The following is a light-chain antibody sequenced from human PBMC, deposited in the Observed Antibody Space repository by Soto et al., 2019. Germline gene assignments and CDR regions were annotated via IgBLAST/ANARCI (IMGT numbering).Light chain of an antibody. CDR3: QHSYNMPIA. J-gene: IGKJ5*01. V-gene: IGKV4-1*01. CDR1: QNILYSTNNKNY. Sequence: DIVMTQSPDSLAVSLGERATINCKSSQNILYSTNNKNYMGWYQHKPGRAPRLLIYAASTLQSGVPSRFTGSGSGTEFTLTITGLQPEDFATYYCQHSYNMPIAFGQGTRLEIK. CDR2: AAS.